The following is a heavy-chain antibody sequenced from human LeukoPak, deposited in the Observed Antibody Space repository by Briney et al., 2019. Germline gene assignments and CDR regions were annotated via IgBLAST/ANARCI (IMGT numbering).Heavy chain of an antibody. Sequence: GASVKVSCKASGGTFSSYAISWVRQAPGQGLEWMGGIIPIFGTANYAQKFQGRVTITADESTSTAYMELSSLRPEDTAVYYCARKATVTGQYYFDYWGQGTLVTVSS. J-gene: IGHJ4*02. CDR3: ARKATVTGQYYFDY. CDR2: IIPIFGTA. V-gene: IGHV1-69*13. CDR1: GGTFSSYA. D-gene: IGHD4-17*01.